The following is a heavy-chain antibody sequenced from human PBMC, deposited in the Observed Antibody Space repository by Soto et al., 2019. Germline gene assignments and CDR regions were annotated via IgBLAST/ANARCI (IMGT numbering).Heavy chain of an antibody. CDR3: ARHESGGVGDP. CDR1: GGSIISSSYY. V-gene: IGHV4-39*01. D-gene: IGHD2-15*01. CDR2: IYYTGST. J-gene: IGHJ5*02. Sequence: SETLSLTCTVSGGSIISSSYYWGWIRQPPGKGLEWIGSIYYTGSTHDNPSLKSRVTIPVDTSRNQISLKVTSVTAADTAVYYCARHESGGVGDPWGQGTLVTVSS.